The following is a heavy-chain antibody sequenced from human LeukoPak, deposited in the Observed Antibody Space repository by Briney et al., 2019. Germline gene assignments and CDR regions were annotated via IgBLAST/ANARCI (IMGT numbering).Heavy chain of an antibody. V-gene: IGHV4-39*01. CDR1: GDSVSSTTSY. D-gene: IGHD6-19*01. J-gene: IGHJ4*02. Sequence: SETLSLTCTVSGDSVSSTTSYWTWIRQPPGQGLEYIGSIFYSGITFYNPSLKSRVTMSVDTSKNQFSLKLNSVTAADTALYFCARQLAGLFFNSWGQGTLVAVSS. CDR3: ARQLAGLFFNS. CDR2: IFYSGIT.